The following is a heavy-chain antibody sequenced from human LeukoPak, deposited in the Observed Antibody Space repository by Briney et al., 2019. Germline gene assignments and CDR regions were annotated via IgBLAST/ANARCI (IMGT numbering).Heavy chain of an antibody. D-gene: IGHD6-13*01. CDR3: AKAGVAAAVFFDY. CDR1: GFTFDDYA. J-gene: IGHJ4*02. Sequence: GGSLRLSCAASGFTFDDYAMHWVRQAPGKGLEWVSGISWNSGSIGYADSVKGRFTISRDNAKNSLYLQMNSLRAEDTALYYCAKAGVAAAVFFDYWGQGTLVTVSS. CDR2: ISWNSGSI. V-gene: IGHV3-9*01.